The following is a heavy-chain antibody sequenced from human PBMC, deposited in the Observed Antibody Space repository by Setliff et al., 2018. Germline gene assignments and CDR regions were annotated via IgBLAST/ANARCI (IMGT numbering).Heavy chain of an antibody. CDR3: ARGRNVAARLLDS. D-gene: IGHD6-6*01. Sequence: PSETLSLTCAAYGGTFSDYYRTWIRQPPGKGLEWIGEINHSGTTNYHPSLRSRVTISVDTSKNQFSLKVTSVTAADTSVYFCARGRNVAARLLDSWGQGTLVTVSS. CDR1: GGTFSDYY. J-gene: IGHJ4*02. V-gene: IGHV4-34*01. CDR2: INHSGTT.